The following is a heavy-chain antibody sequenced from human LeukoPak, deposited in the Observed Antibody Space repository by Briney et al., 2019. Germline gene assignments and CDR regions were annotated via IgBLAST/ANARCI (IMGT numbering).Heavy chain of an antibody. CDR3: ARHVDYDPFFDY. Sequence: SETLSLTCTVSGGSISSYYWSWIRQPPGKGLEWIAYIYYSGSTNYNPTLNSRVTISVDTSKNQFSLKLNSVTAADTADYYCARHVDYDPFFDYWGQGILVTVSS. D-gene: IGHD4-17*01. V-gene: IGHV4-59*08. CDR2: IYYSGST. J-gene: IGHJ4*02. CDR1: GGSISSYY.